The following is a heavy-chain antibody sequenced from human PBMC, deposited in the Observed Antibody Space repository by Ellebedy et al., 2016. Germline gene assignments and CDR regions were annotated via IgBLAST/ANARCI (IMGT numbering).Heavy chain of an antibody. CDR3: ARGFGTSTTYPYALDV. V-gene: IGHV1-46*01. Sequence: ASVKVSXXASGYTFTSYFMHWVRQAPGQGLEWMGIINPSGGPTSYAQKFQGRVTMTRDTSTSTVYMELNSLRSEDTAVYYCARGFGTSTTYPYALDVWGQGTTVTVSS. CDR1: GYTFTSYF. J-gene: IGHJ6*02. CDR2: INPSGGPT. D-gene: IGHD2-2*01.